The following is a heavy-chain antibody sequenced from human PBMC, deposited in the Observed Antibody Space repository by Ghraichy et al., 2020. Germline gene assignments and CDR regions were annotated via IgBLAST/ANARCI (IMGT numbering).Heavy chain of an antibody. CDR1: GGSISRSSYF. V-gene: IGHV4-39*02. CDR3: ARYYYDSSGWFYDY. CDR2: IHYTGKT. D-gene: IGHD3-22*01. Sequence: SETLSLICIVSGGSISRSSYFWGWIRQPPGKGLEWIGSIHYTGKTDYNPSLKSRVTISVDTSKNHFSLELSSVTAADTAVYYCARYYYDSSGWFYDYWGQGTLVTVSS. J-gene: IGHJ4*02.